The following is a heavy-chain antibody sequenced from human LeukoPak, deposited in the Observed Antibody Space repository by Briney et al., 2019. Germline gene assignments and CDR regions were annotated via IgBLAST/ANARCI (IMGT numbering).Heavy chain of an antibody. CDR3: VKEGVGSSYFFNY. Sequence: PGGSLRLSCAASGFTFSSYAMSWVRQAPGKGLEWVSAISGSGGSTYYADSVKGRFTISRDNSKNTLYLQMDSLRAEDTAVYYCVKEGVGSSYFFNYWGQGTLVTVSS. J-gene: IGHJ4*02. CDR2: ISGSGGST. D-gene: IGHD1-26*01. V-gene: IGHV3-23*01. CDR1: GFTFSSYA.